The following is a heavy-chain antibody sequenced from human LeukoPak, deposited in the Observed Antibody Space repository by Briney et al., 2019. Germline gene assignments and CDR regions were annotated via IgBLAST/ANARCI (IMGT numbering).Heavy chain of an antibody. CDR2: LSGNGERT. J-gene: IGHJ4*02. D-gene: IGHD3-22*01. CDR3: AKRDYYDSSGYSPLFDN. V-gene: IGHV3-23*01. Sequence: PGGSLRLSCAASGFSFSNYAMSWVRQAPGKGLEWVSGLSGNGERTHYADSVKGRFTISRDNSKNTLYLQMNSLRAEDTALYFCAKRDYYDSSGYSPLFDNWSQGILVTVSS. CDR1: GFSFSNYA.